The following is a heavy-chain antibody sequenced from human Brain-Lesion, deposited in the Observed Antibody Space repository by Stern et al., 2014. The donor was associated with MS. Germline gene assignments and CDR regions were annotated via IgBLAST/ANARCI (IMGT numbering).Heavy chain of an antibody. J-gene: IGHJ4*02. CDR1: GGSISSSTYY. Sequence: QLVQPGPGLVKPSETLSLTCTVSGGSISSSTYYWAWIRQPPGKGLEWIGNIYYSGFTYYNPSLKSRVTISVDMSKNQFSLKLSSVTAADTAIYYCARHDSVPRPSQLYSARDRGPGYFDYWGQGTLVTVSS. D-gene: IGHD1-26*01. V-gene: IGHV4-39*01. CDR2: IYYSGFT. CDR3: ARHDSVPRPSQLYSARDRGPGYFDY.